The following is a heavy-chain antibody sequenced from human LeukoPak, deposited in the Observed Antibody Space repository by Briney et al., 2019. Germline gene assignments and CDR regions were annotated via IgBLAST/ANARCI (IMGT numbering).Heavy chain of an antibody. D-gene: IGHD3-3*01. J-gene: IGHJ5*02. Sequence: PGGSLRLSCAASGFTFSSYGMSWVRQAPGKGLERVSVISGSGGSTYYADSVKGRFTISRDNSKNTLFLQMNGLRVEDTAIYYCARVYYASWSGQPLSQHWLDPWGQGTLVTVSS. CDR1: GFTFSSYG. V-gene: IGHV3-23*01. CDR2: ISGSGGST. CDR3: ARVYYASWSGQPLSQHWLDP.